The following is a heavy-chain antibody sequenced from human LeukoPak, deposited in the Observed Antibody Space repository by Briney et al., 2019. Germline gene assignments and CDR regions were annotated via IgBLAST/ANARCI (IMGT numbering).Heavy chain of an antibody. CDR3: AKDPIRDHYDTIPSYYFDS. D-gene: IGHD3-22*01. CDR2: IIPIFGTA. Sequence: ASVKVSCKASGGTFSSYAISWVRQAPGQGLEWMGGIIPIFGTANYAQKFQGRVTITADESTSTAYMELSSLRSEDTAVYYCAKDPIRDHYDTIPSYYFDSWGQGTLVTVSS. CDR1: GGTFSSYA. V-gene: IGHV1-69*13. J-gene: IGHJ4*02.